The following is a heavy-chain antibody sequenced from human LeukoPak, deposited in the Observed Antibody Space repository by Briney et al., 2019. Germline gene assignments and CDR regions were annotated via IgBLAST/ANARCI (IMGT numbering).Heavy chain of an antibody. V-gene: IGHV3-7*01. Sequence: HPGGSLRLSCAASGFTFSSYWMSWVRQAPGKGLEWVANIKQDGSEKYYVDSVKGRFTVSRDNANNSLYLQMNSLTAEDTAVYYCARDARPTIFGVVFASDYWGQGNLVTVSS. CDR1: GFTFSSYW. CDR3: ARDARPTIFGVVFASDY. D-gene: IGHD3-3*01. CDR2: IKQDGSEK. J-gene: IGHJ4*02.